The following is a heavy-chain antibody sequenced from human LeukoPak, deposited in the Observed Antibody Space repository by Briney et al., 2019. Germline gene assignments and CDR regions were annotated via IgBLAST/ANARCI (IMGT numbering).Heavy chain of an antibody. CDR2: INHSGST. D-gene: IGHD6-6*01. CDR3: ARARGIRIAARPGHFDY. J-gene: IGHJ4*02. V-gene: IGHV4-34*01. CDR1: GGSFSGYY. Sequence: SETLSLTCAVYGGSFSGYYWSWIRQPPGKGLEWIGEINHSGSTNYNPSLKSRVTISVDTSKNQFSLKLSSVTAADTAVYYCARARGIRIAARPGHFDYWGQGTLVTVSS.